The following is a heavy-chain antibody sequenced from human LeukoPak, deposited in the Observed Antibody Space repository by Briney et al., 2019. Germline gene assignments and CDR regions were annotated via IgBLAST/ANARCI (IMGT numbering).Heavy chain of an antibody. CDR2: IYHTGAT. Sequence: SETLSLTCAVSGDSITSSKWWSWVRQSPENGLEWIGEIYHTGATNYNPSLKSRVTTSVDKSKNQFFLNLSSVTAADTAVYYCASGSHAVTTHFDYWGQGTLVTVSS. J-gene: IGHJ4*02. V-gene: IGHV4-4*02. CDR3: ASGSHAVTTHFDY. CDR1: GDSITSSKW. D-gene: IGHD3-16*01.